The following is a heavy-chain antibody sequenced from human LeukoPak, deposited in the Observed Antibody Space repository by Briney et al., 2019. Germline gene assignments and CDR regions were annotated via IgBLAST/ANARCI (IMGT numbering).Heavy chain of an antibody. V-gene: IGHV1-18*01. Sequence: ASVKVSCKASGYTFTRSGISWVRQAPGQGLEWMGWISAYNGNTNYAQKLQGRVTLTTDTSTSTAYMELRSLRSDDTAIYYCARAWVDWNEFDYWGQGTLVTVSS. CDR3: ARAWVDWNEFDY. J-gene: IGHJ4*02. CDR2: ISAYNGNT. D-gene: IGHD1-1*01. CDR1: GYTFTRSG.